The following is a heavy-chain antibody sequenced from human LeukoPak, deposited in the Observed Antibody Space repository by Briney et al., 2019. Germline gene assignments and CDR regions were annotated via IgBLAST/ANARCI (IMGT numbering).Heavy chain of an antibody. V-gene: IGHV4-30-2*01. CDR1: GGSISSGGYS. CDR3: ARASSSWPYYFDY. Sequence: PSQTLSPTCAVSGGSISSGGYSWSWLRQPPGTGLEWIGYIYHSGSTYYNPSLKSRVTISVDRSKNQFSLKLSSVTAADTAVYYCARASSSWPYYFDYWGQGTLVTVSS. J-gene: IGHJ4*02. CDR2: IYHSGST. D-gene: IGHD6-13*01.